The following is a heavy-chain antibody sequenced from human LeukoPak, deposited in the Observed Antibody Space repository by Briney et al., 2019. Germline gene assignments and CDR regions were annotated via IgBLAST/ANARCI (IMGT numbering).Heavy chain of an antibody. Sequence: SQTLSLTCAISGDIVSGNSATWNWIRQSPSRGLEWLGRTYYRSKWFNDYAVSVKGRITINPDTSKNQFSLHLNSVTPEDTAVYYCAREESSGWSGLFPYYYYGMDVWGQGTTVTVSS. CDR2: TYYRSKWFN. CDR1: GDIVSGNSAT. J-gene: IGHJ6*02. V-gene: IGHV6-1*01. D-gene: IGHD6-19*01. CDR3: AREESSGWSGLFPYYYYGMDV.